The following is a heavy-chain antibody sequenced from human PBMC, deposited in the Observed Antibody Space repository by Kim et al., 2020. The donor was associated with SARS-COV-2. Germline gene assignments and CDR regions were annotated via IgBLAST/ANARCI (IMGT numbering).Heavy chain of an antibody. CDR3: AKNFRPPSGYYNVEYGMDV. CDR1: GFTFSSYA. J-gene: IGHJ6*02. Sequence: GGSLRPSCAASGFTFSSYAMSWVRQAPGKGLEWVSVIYSGGSSTYYADSVKGRFTISRDNSKNTLYLQMNSLRAEDTAVYYCAKNFRPPSGYYNVEYGMDVWGQGTTVTVSS. D-gene: IGHD3-9*01. V-gene: IGHV3-23*03. CDR2: IYSGGSST.